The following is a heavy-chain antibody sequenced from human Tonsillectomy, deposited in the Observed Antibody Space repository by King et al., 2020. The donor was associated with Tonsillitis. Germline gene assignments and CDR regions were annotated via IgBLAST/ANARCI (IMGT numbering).Heavy chain of an antibody. Sequence: VQLVESGGNLVQPGGSLRLSCAASGFTFSSYWMSWVRQAPGKGLEWVANIKQDGSEKYYVDSVKGRFTISRDNAQNSLYLQMNSLRAEDTAVYYCAREISPGDYYYVSSGPYWYFDLWGRGTLVTVSS. J-gene: IGHJ2*01. D-gene: IGHD3-22*01. CDR2: IKQDGSEK. V-gene: IGHV3-7*03. CDR1: GFTFSSYW. CDR3: AREISPGDYYYVSSGPYWYFDL.